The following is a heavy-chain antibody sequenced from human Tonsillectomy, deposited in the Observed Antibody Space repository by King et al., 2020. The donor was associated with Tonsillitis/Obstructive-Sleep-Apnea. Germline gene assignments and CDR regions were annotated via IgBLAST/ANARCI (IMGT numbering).Heavy chain of an antibody. V-gene: IGHV1-2*06. CDR3: AREGDRSSSSKAFDI. Sequence: QLVQSGAEVKKPGASVKVSCKASGYTFTGHYMHWVRQAPGQGLEWMGRINPNSGGTNYAQKFQGRGTMTRDTSISTAYMELSRLRSDDTAVYYCAREGDRSSSSKAFDIWGQGTMVTVSS. CDR1: GYTFTGHY. J-gene: IGHJ3*02. CDR2: INPNSGGT. D-gene: IGHD6-6*01.